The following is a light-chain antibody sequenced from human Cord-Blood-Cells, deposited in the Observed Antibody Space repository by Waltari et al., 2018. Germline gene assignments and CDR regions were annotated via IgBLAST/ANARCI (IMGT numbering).Light chain of an antibody. CDR1: SSNIGSNY. J-gene: IGLJ2*01. V-gene: IGLV1-47*01. CDR3: AAWDDSLSGPV. Sequence: QSVLTQPPSASGTPGQRVTISCSGSSSNIGSNYVYWYQQLPGTAPKRLIYRNNQRPAGVPDRFSGSKSGTSASLAISGLRSEDEADYYWAAWDDSLSGPVFGGGTKLTVL. CDR2: RNN.